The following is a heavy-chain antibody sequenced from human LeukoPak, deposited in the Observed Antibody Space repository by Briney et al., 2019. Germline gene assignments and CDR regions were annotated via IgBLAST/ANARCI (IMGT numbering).Heavy chain of an antibody. Sequence: EPSETLFLTCTVSGGSISSSSYYWGWIRQPPGKGLEWIGSIYYSGSTYYNPSLKSRVTISVDTSKNQFSLKLSSVTAADTAVYYCARARGKIVVVPAATFDPWGQGTLVTVSS. CDR2: IYYSGST. CDR3: ARARGKIVVVPAATFDP. J-gene: IGHJ5*02. D-gene: IGHD2-2*01. CDR1: GGSISSSSYY. V-gene: IGHV4-39*01.